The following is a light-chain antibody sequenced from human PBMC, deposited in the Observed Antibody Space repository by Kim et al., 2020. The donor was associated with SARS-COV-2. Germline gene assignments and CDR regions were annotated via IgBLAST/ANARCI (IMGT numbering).Light chain of an antibody. V-gene: IGKV3-11*01. J-gene: IGKJ3*01. CDR1: QDIGNF. CDR2: DTS. CDR3: QQRYIWPIT. Sequence: EIVLAQSPATLSLSPGERATLSCRASQDIGNFLVWYQHKPGQAPRLLIYDTSNRATGIPVRFSGSGSGTDFTLTISSLEPEDFAVYYCQQRYIWPITFGPGTKVDIK.